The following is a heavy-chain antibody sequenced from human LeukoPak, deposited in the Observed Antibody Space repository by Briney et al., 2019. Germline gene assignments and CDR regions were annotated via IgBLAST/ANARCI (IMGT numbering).Heavy chain of an antibody. V-gene: IGHV3-53*01. D-gene: IGHD3-10*01. CDR1: GFTVSSNY. CDR3: ASSQLLWFGEPKDDAFDI. CDR2: IYSGGST. Sequence: GGSLRLSCAASGFTVSSNYMSWVRQAPGKGLEWVSVIYSGGSTYYADSVKGRLTISRDNSKNTLYLQMNSLRAEDTAVYYCASSQLLWFGEPKDDAFDIWGQGTMVTVSS. J-gene: IGHJ3*02.